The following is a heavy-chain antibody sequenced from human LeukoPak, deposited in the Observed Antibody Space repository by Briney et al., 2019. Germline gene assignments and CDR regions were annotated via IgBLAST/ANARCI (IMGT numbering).Heavy chain of an antibody. CDR1: GGSISSSLYY. J-gene: IGHJ3*02. V-gene: IGHV4-39*07. CDR2: VYYDGNT. Sequence: PSETLSLTCTVSGGSISSSLYYWGWLRRPPGKGLEWIGNVYYDGNTYRNPPLRSRVTMSVDTSKNQFSLKLRSVTAADTAVYYCAREDYYDSSPDAFDIWGQGTMVTVSS. CDR3: AREDYYDSSPDAFDI. D-gene: IGHD3-22*01.